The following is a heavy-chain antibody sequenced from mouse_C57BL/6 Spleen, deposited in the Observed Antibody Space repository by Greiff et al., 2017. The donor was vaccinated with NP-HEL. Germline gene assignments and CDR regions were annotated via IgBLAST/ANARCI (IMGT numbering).Heavy chain of an antibody. V-gene: IGHV1-26*01. J-gene: IGHJ1*03. D-gene: IGHD2-2*01. CDR3: ARGYYGYVSNGYVDV. CDR1: GYTFTDYY. Sequence: EVQLQQSGPELVKPGASVKISCKASGYTFTDYYMNWVKQSHGKSLEWIGDINPNNGGTSYNQKFKGKATLTVDKSSSTAYMELRSLTSEDSAVYYCARGYYGYVSNGYVDVWGTGTTVTVSS. CDR2: INPNNGGT.